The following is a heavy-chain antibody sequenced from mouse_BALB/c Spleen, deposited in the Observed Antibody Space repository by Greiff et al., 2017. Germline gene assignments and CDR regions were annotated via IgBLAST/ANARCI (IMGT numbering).Heavy chain of an antibody. J-gene: IGHJ4*01. CDR1: GYSFTGYY. V-gene: IGHV1-42*01. D-gene: IGHD2-1*01. CDR3: TREYYGNFYAMDY. Sequence: VQLQQSGPELVKPGASVKISCKASGYSFTGYYMYWVMQSPENSLEWIGEINPSTGGTSYNQKFKGKATLTVDKSSSTAYMQLKSLTSEESAVYYCTREYYGNFYAMDYWGQGTSVTVSS. CDR2: INPSTGGT.